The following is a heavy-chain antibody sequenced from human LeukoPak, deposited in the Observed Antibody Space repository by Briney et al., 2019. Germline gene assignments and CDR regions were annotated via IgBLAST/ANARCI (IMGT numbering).Heavy chain of an antibody. CDR1: EFTFSSYW. V-gene: IGHV3-7*01. D-gene: IGHD3-22*01. J-gene: IGHJ3*02. Sequence: GGSLRLSCAASEFTFSSYWMSWVRQAPGKGLEWVANIKQDGSEKYYVDSVKGRFTISRDNAKNSLYLQMNSLRAEDTAVYYCARDSDDYYDSSGYPGGNAFDIWGQGTMVTVSS. CDR3: ARDSDDYYDSSGYPGGNAFDI. CDR2: IKQDGSEK.